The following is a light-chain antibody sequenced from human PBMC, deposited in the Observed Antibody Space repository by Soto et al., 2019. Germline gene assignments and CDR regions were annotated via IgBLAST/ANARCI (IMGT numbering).Light chain of an antibody. CDR3: RQYENLPP. J-gene: IGKJ5*01. CDR1: QNINNY. V-gene: IGKV1-33*01. CDR2: DAS. Sequence: DIQMTQSPSSLSASVGDRVTITFQASQNINNYLNWYQQKPGRAPKLLIYDASNLEAGVPSRFRGSGSGTDFTFTISRLQPEEIATYYCRQYENLPPFGQGTRLEIK.